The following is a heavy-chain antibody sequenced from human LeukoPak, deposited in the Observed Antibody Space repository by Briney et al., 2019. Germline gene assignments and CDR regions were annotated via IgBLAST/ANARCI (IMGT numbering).Heavy chain of an antibody. CDR2: INPSGGST. D-gene: IGHD3-22*01. Sequence: ASVKVSCKASGYTLTSYYMHWVRQAPGQGLEWRGRINPSGGSTSYAQKFQGRVTMTRDTSTSTVYMELSSLRSEDTAVYYCARRRDYYDSSGYSFDYWGQGTLVTVSS. J-gene: IGHJ4*02. CDR1: GYTLTSYY. CDR3: ARRRDYYDSSGYSFDY. V-gene: IGHV1-46*01.